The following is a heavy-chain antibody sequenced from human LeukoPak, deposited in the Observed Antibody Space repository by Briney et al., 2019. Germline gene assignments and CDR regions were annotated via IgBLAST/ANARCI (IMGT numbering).Heavy chain of an antibody. CDR1: GFTFSTYS. CDR3: ARDRLHYGEYEKTFDY. J-gene: IGHJ4*02. Sequence: GGSLRLSCAASGFTFSTYSMHWVRQAPGKGLEWVANILYDGSHEFYADSVKGRFTISRDNAKKSLYLQMNSLRAEDSAVYYCARDRLHYGEYEKTFDYWGQGTLVTVFS. CDR2: ILYDGSHE. V-gene: IGHV3-30*04. D-gene: IGHD4-17*01.